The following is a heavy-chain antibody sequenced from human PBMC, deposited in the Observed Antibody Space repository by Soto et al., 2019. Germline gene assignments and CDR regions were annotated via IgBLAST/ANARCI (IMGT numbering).Heavy chain of an antibody. CDR1: GFTFSSYG. D-gene: IGHD5-12*01. Sequence: QVQLVGSGGGVVQPGRSLRLSCAASGFTFSSYGMHWVRQGPGKGLEWVAVIWYDGSNKYYADSVNGRFTISRDNSKNTLYLQMNSLRAEDTAVYYCARDRGIVATMANYYYYYGMDVWGQGTTVTVSS. J-gene: IGHJ6*02. CDR3: ARDRGIVATMANYYYYYGMDV. V-gene: IGHV3-33*01. CDR2: IWYDGSNK.